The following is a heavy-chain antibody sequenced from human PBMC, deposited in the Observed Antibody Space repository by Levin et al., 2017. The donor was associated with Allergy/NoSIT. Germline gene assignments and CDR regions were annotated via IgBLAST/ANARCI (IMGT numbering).Heavy chain of an antibody. CDR1: GFTFSTYA. CDR3: VKDEGRARLLRGSGGC. V-gene: IGHV3-23*01. Sequence: GGSLRLSCVASGFTFSTYAMSWVRQAPGKGLECVSSISGGGGTTYYADSVKGRFTISRDNSKNTVYLQMSSLRAEDTALYYCVKDEGRARLLRGSGGCWGQGTLVTVSS. D-gene: IGHD2-15*01. CDR2: ISGGGGTT. J-gene: IGHJ4*02.